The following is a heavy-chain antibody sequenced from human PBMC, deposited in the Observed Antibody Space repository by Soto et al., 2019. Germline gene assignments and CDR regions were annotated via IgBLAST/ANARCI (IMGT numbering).Heavy chain of an antibody. Sequence: QVQLVESGGGVVQPARSLRLSCAASGFTFRRYGMDWVRQAPGKGLEWVGVIWFDGSNKYYADSVKRRFTISRDNSKNTLYLQMNSLRDEDTAVYYCARGYDSYFDYWGQGTLVKVSS. CDR2: IWFDGSNK. CDR3: ARGYDSYFDY. CDR1: GFTFRRYG. D-gene: IGHD3-3*01. V-gene: IGHV3-33*01. J-gene: IGHJ4*02.